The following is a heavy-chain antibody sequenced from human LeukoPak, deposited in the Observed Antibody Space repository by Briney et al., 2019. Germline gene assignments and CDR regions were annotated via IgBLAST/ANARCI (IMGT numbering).Heavy chain of an antibody. Sequence: VASVKVSCKAYGYPFTNYDINWVRQAAGQGLEWMGWMNPNNGNTGYAQKFQGRVTMTRDTSIDTAYMELGSLTSEDTAVYYCAKQGDFVGSGSYSGNWFDFWGQGNLVTVSS. CDR3: AKQGDFVGSGSYSGNWFDF. CDR1: GYPFTNYD. V-gene: IGHV1-8*01. CDR2: MNPNNGNT. J-gene: IGHJ5*01. D-gene: IGHD3-10*01.